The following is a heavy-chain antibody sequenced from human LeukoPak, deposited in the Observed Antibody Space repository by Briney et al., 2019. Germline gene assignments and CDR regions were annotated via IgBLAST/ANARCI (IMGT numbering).Heavy chain of an antibody. CDR1: GGSISSSSYY. CDR2: IYYSGST. D-gene: IGHD3-22*01. CDR3: ARPSGYYYTH. Sequence: SETLSLTCTVSGGSISSSSYYWGWIRRPPGKGLEWIGSIYYSGSTYYNPSLKSRVTISVDTSKNQFSLKLSSVTAADTAVYYCARPSGYYYTHWGQGTLVTVSS. V-gene: IGHV4-39*07. J-gene: IGHJ4*02.